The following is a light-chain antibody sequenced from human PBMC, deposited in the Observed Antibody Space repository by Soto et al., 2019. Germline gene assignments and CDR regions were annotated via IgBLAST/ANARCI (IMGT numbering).Light chain of an antibody. V-gene: IGLV2-14*01. CDR2: DVN. Sequence: QSALTQPASVSGSPGQSITISCTGTSSDIGAYNYVSWYQQYPGKAPKLVIYDVNNRPSGVSSRFSGSKSGNTASLSRSGLQAEDEADYYCSSYTSVSTPVVFGGGTKLTVL. CDR3: SSYTSVSTPVV. J-gene: IGLJ2*01. CDR1: SSDIGAYNY.